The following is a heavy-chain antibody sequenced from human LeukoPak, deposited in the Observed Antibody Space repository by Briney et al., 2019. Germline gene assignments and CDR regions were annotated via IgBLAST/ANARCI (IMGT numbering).Heavy chain of an antibody. Sequence: GGSLRLSCAASGFTFSTYSMNWVRQAPGKGLEWVSSISSSSSYIYYADSVKGRFTISRDNAKKSVYLQMNSLRAEDTAVYYCAKVAKYYYGSETYYFFEHWGQGTPVTASS. CDR2: ISSSSSYI. CDR3: AKVAKYYYGSETYYFFEH. D-gene: IGHD3-10*01. CDR1: GFTFSTYS. V-gene: IGHV3-21*01. J-gene: IGHJ4*02.